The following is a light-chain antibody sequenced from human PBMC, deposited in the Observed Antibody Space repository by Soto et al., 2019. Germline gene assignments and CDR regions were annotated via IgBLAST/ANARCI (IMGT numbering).Light chain of an antibody. CDR1: SSNIGSNY. CDR2: DNN. J-gene: IGLJ3*02. Sequence: QSVLTQPPSVSAAPGQKVTISCSGSSSNIGSNYVSWYRQLPGTAPKLLICDNNKRPSGIPDRFSGSKSGTSATLGITGLQTGDEADYYCGTWDSSLSAGVFGGGTKLTVL. CDR3: GTWDSSLSAGV. V-gene: IGLV1-51*01.